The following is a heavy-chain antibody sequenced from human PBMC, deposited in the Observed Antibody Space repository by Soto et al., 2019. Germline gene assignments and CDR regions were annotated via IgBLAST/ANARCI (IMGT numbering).Heavy chain of an antibody. J-gene: IGHJ4*02. CDR3: ARDRRDGYNYYFDY. D-gene: IGHD5-12*01. V-gene: IGHV1-69*13. CDR2: IIPIFGTA. Sequence: GASVKVSCKASGGTFSSYAISWVRQAPGQGLEWMGGIIPIFGTANYAQKFQGRVTITADESTSTAYMELSSLRSEDTAVYYCARDRRDGYNYYFDYWGQGTLVTAPQ. CDR1: GGTFSSYA.